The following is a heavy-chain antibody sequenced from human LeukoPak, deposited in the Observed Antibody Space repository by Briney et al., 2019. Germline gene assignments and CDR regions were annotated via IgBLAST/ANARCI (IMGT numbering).Heavy chain of an antibody. Sequence: GASVKVSCKASGYTFTSYYMHWVRQAPGQGLEWMGIINPSGGSTSYAQKFQGRVTMTEDTSTDTAYMELSSLRSEDTAVYYCAKVVPAASGFYFDYWGQGTLVTVSS. J-gene: IGHJ4*02. D-gene: IGHD2-2*01. CDR2: INPSGGST. CDR1: GYTFTSYY. CDR3: AKVVPAASGFYFDY. V-gene: IGHV1-46*01.